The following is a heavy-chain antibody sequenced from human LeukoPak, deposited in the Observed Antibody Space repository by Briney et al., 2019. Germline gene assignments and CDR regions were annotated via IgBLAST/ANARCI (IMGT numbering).Heavy chain of an antibody. CDR2: ISSSGSTI. CDR1: GFTFSSYE. D-gene: IGHD2-2*01. CDR3: AKDLLPRSASWPAY. J-gene: IGHJ4*02. Sequence: PGGSLRLSCAASGFTFSSYEMNWVRQAPGKGLEWVSYISSSGSTIYYADSVKGRFAISRDNAKNSLYLQMNSLRAADTAVFYCAKDLLPRSASWPAYWGQGTLVTVSS. V-gene: IGHV3-48*03.